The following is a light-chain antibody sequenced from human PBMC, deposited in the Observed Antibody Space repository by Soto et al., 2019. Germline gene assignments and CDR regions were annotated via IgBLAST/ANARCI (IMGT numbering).Light chain of an antibody. V-gene: IGLV2-23*01. CDR1: SSDVGTYTL. CDR3: CSHAGGVTVYV. CDR2: EGN. Sequence: QSALTQPASVSGSPGQSITISCTGISSDVGTYTLISWYQQHPGKAPKLIIYEGNKRPSGVSNRFSGSKSGNTASLTISGLQAEHEADSYCCSHAGGVTVYVLGDGTKVTVL. J-gene: IGLJ1*01.